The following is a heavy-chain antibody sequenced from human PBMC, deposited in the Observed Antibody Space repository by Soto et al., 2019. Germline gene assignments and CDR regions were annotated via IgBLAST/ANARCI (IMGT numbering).Heavy chain of an antibody. D-gene: IGHD6-13*01. V-gene: IGHV5-51*01. CDR1: GYSFTSYW. CDR3: ASTSIAAAGKDYTWFDP. Sequence: EVQLVQSGAEVKKPGESLKVSCKGSGYSFTSYWIGWVRQMPGKGLEWMGIIYPGDSDTRYSPSFQCQVTISADKSISTAYLQWSSVKASDTAMYYCASTSIAAAGKDYTWFDPWGQGTLVTVSS. CDR2: IYPGDSDT. J-gene: IGHJ5*02.